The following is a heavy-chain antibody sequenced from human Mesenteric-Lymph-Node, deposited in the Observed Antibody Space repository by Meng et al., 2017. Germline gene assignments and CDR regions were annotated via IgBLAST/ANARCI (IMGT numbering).Heavy chain of an antibody. Sequence: QGQVQQVGAGLFKPSETLSLTCAVSGGSISSSNWWSWVRQPPGKGLEWIGEIYHSGSTNYNPSLKSRVTISVDKSKNQFSLKLSSVTAADTAVYYCARAVYCGGDCYPFDYWGQGTLVTVSS. J-gene: IGHJ4*02. CDR2: IYHSGST. D-gene: IGHD2-21*02. V-gene: IGHV4-4*02. CDR1: GGSISSSNW. CDR3: ARAVYCGGDCYPFDY.